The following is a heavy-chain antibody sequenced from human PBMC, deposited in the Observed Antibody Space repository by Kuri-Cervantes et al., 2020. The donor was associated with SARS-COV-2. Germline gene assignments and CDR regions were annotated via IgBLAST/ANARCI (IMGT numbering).Heavy chain of an antibody. CDR2: INPSGGST. CDR3: ARAPYYDFWSGTSTDAFDI. CDR1: GYTFTSYY. V-gene: IGHV1-46*01. D-gene: IGHD3-3*01. J-gene: IGHJ3*02. Sequence: ASVKVSCKASGYTFTSYYMHWVRQAPGQGLEWMGIINPSGGSTSYAQKFQGRVTMTRNTSISTAYMELSSLRSEDTAVYYCARAPYYDFWSGTSTDAFDIRGQGTMVTVSS.